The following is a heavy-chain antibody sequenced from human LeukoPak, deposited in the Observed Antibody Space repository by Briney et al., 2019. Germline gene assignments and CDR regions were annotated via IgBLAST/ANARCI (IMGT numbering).Heavy chain of an antibody. CDR2: IYHSGST. D-gene: IGHD1-26*01. Sequence: SETLSLTSAVSGYSIISGHYWVWIRQPPGKGLDCIGRIYHSGSTYYKPSLKSRVTISVDTSKNQFSLKVNSATAADTAVYYCGRAQGATDYWGQGTLVTVSS. CDR1: GYSIISGHY. J-gene: IGHJ4*02. V-gene: IGHV4-38-2*01. CDR3: GRAQGATDY.